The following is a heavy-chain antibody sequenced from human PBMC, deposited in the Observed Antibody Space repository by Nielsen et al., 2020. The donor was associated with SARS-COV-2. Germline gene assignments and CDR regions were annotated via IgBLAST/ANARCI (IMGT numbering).Heavy chain of an antibody. CDR2: IYYSGST. Sequence: SETLSLTCTVSGGSISSGGYYWSWIRQHPGKGLEWIGYIYYSGSTYYNPSLKSRVTISVDTSKNQFSLKLSSVTAADTAVYYCARAAGWGWLQAIPPEFDYWGQGTLATVSS. J-gene: IGHJ4*02. CDR3: ARAAGWGWLQAIPPEFDY. CDR1: GGSISSGGYY. V-gene: IGHV4-31*03. D-gene: IGHD5-24*01.